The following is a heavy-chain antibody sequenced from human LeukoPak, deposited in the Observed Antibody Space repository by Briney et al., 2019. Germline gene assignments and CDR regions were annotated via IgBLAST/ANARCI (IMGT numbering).Heavy chain of an antibody. J-gene: IGHJ4*02. CDR3: AKDEKYYYDSSPPDY. D-gene: IGHD3-22*01. CDR1: GGTFSSYA. V-gene: IGHV1-69*13. Sequence: GASVKVSCKASGGTFSSYAISWVRQAPGQGLEWMGGIIPIFGTANYAQKFQGRVTITADESTSTAYMELSSLRPEDTAVYYCAKDEKYYYDSSPPDYWGQGTLVTVSS. CDR2: IIPIFGTA.